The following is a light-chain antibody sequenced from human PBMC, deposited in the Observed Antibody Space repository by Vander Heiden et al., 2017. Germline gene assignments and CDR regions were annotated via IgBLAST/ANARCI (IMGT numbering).Light chain of an antibody. V-gene: IGKV3-20*01. CDR2: GAS. CDR1: QRGISSY. CDR3: QQYGSSPPWT. J-gene: IGKJ1*01. Sequence: DIVLTTYSRTLSLSPVERAAPSCSPTQRGISSYLAWYQQKPGKAPRLLIYGASSRATGIPDRFSGSGSGTDFTLTISRLEPEDFSVYYCQQYGSSPPWTFGQGTKVEIK.